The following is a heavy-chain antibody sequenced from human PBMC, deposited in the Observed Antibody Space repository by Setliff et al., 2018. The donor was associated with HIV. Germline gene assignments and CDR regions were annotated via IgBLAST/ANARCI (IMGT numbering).Heavy chain of an antibody. CDR2: IFPDDSDT. Sequence: LGESLKISCKASGYSFSDYWIGWVRQMPGKGLEWMGIIFPDDSDTRYSPSFQGQVTISADKSISTAYLQWSSLKASDTAMYYCARLDSDALRYFDYWGQGTLVTVSS. CDR1: GYSFSDYW. CDR3: ARLDSDALRYFDY. D-gene: IGHD3-16*01. V-gene: IGHV5-51*01. J-gene: IGHJ4*02.